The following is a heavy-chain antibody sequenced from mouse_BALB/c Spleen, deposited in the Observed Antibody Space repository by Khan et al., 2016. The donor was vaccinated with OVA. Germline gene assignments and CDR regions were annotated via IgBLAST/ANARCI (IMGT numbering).Heavy chain of an antibody. J-gene: IGHJ3*01. V-gene: IGHV5-6*01. CDR2: ISSGGSYT. Sequence: EVELVESGGDLVKPGGSLKLSCAASGFTFSSYSMSWVRQTLDKRLEWVATISSGGSYTYYPDSVQGRFTISRDNAKNTLYLQMSSLKSEDTAMFYCARLAYYYDSEGFAYWGQGTLVTVSA. CDR1: GFTFSSYS. D-gene: IGHD1-1*01. CDR3: ARLAYYYDSEGFAY.